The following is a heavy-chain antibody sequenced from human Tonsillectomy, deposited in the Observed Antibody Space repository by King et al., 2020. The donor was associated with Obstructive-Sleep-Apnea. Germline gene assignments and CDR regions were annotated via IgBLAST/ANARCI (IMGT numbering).Heavy chain of an antibody. D-gene: IGHD6-19*01. CDR3: AKEEGGSSGCPGY. CDR2: ISYDGSNK. CDR1: GFTFSSYG. Sequence: HVQLVESGGGVVQPGRSLRLSCAASGFTFSSYGMHWVRQAPGKGLEWVAVISYDGSNKYYADSVKGRFTISRDNSKNTLYLQMNSLGDAATAVYYCAKEEGGSSGCPGYWGQGTLVTVSS. V-gene: IGHV3-30*18. J-gene: IGHJ4*02.